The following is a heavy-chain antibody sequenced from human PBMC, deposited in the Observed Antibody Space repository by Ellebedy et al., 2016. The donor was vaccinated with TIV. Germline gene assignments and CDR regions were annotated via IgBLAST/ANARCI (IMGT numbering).Heavy chain of an antibody. V-gene: IGHV4-59*12. D-gene: IGHD6-6*01. J-gene: IGHJ4*02. CDR3: ARGLPYEVGSAGRLFDH. CDR1: RGSMRGDY. CDR2: IFHNGGT. Sequence: MPSETLSLTCTVSRGSMRGDYWGWIRQSPGRGLEWLGEIFHNGGTVYNPSLKNRVTISIDTYRNQSSLNMTSVTAADTTVYYCARGLPYEVGSAGRLFDHWGQGTLVTVSS.